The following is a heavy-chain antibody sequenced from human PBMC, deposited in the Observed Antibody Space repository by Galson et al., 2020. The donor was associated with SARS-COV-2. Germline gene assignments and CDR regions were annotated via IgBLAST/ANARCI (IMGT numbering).Heavy chain of an antibody. CDR1: GGSISTYY. CDR3: ARHRSTVTTYPINYYARDV. Sequence: ASETLSLTCTVSGGSISTYYWSWIRQPPGKGLQWIGYIYYSGNTNYNPSLKSPVTISLDTSKNQISLKLTSVTAADAAVYFCARHRSTVTTYPINYYARDVWGQGTMVTVAS. CDR2: IYYSGNT. V-gene: IGHV4-59*08. D-gene: IGHD4-17*01. J-gene: IGHJ6*02.